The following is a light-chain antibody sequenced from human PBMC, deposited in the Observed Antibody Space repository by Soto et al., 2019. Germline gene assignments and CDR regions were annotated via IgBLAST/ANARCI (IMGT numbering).Light chain of an antibody. CDR3: QQYDSYSWT. J-gene: IGKJ1*01. CDR1: QSSSKW. V-gene: IGKV1-5*01. CDR2: DSS. Sequence: DIQMTQFPSTLSASVGDRVTITCRASQSSSKWLAGYQQKPGKAPKLLIYDSSILQSGVPSRFSGSGSGTEFTLPITSLQPDDFETYSCQQYDSYSWTFGQGPKVDIK.